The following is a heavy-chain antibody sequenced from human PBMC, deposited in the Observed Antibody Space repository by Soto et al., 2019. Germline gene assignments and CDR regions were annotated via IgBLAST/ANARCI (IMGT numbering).Heavy chain of an antibody. CDR2: IYHSGST. CDR3: ARAGVGDWLLLDEPYFDY. D-gene: IGHD3-3*01. J-gene: IGHJ4*02. Sequence: SETLSLTCAVSGGSISSGGYSWSWIRQPPGKGLEWIGYIYHSGSTYYNPSLKSRVTISVDRSKNQFSLKLSSVTAADTAVYYCARAGVGDWLLLDEPYFDYWGQGPLVTVSS. V-gene: IGHV4-30-2*01. CDR1: GGSISSGGYS.